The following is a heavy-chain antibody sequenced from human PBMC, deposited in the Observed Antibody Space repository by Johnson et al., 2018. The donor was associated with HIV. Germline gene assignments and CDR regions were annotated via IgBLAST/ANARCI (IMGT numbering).Heavy chain of an antibody. CDR2: ISYGVSNK. Sequence: QLVESGGGVVQPGGSLRLSCAASGFTFSNYGMHWVRQAPGKGLEWVAVISYGVSNKYYADSVKGRFTISRDNSKNTLYLQMNRRRPEDTAVYYCARDATAAGARTFDIWGQGTMVTVSS. CDR3: ARDATAAGARTFDI. D-gene: IGHD6-13*01. V-gene: IGHV3-30*19. CDR1: GFTFSNYG. J-gene: IGHJ3*02.